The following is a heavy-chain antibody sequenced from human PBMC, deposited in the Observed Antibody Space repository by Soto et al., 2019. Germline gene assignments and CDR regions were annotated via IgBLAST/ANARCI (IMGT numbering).Heavy chain of an antibody. J-gene: IGHJ4*02. CDR3: ASLLVATRTFDY. D-gene: IGHD5-12*01. CDR1: GGTFSSYA. Sequence: SVKVSCKASGGTFSSYAISWVRQAPGQGLEWMGGIIPIFGTANYAQKFQGRVTITADKSTSTAYMELSSLRSEDTAVYYCASLLVATRTFDYWGQGTLVTVSS. CDR2: IIPIFGTA. V-gene: IGHV1-69*06.